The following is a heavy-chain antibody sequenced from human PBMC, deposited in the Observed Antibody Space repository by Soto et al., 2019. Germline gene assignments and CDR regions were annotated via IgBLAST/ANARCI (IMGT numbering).Heavy chain of an antibody. V-gene: IGHV3-30-3*01. Sequence: PGGSLSLSCDPSGFTFDTFGIHWVRQVHGRGLQWVAFISYEGSKTYYADSVRGRFTISKNNSKYPLYLQMNTLRPEDTGLYYCARVTPGNNFYYFSGLDFWGQGTSVTVSS. J-gene: IGHJ6*02. D-gene: IGHD1-1*01. CDR3: ARVTPGNNFYYFSGLDF. CDR2: ISYEGSKT. CDR1: GFTFDTFG.